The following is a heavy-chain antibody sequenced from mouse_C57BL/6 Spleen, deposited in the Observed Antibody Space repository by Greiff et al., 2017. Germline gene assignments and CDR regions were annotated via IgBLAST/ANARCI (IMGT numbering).Heavy chain of an antibody. Sequence: VQLQQSGPELVKPGASVKIPCKASGYTFTDYNMDWVKQSHGKSLEWIGDINPNNGGTIYNQKFKGKATLTVDKSSSTAYMELRSLTSEDTAVYSGARRGRVSYYVDYWGQGTTLTVSS. J-gene: IGHJ2*01. CDR2: INPNNGGT. CDR1: GYTFTDYN. D-gene: IGHD1-2*01. CDR3: ARRGRVSYYVDY. V-gene: IGHV1-18*01.